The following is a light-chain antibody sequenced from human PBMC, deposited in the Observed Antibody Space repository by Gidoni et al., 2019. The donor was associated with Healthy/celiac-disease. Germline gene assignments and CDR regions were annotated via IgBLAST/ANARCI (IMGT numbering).Light chain of an antibody. CDR3: QQANSFPPT. J-gene: IGKJ4*01. CDR2: AAS. V-gene: IGKV1-12*01. CDR1: QGIGSW. Sequence: DIQMTQSPSSVYASVGDRVIITCRASQGIGSWLAWYQQKAGKDPKLLIYAASSLQSGVTSRFSGSRSGTDLTLTISSLQPEDFATYYCQQANSFPPTFGGGTKVEIK.